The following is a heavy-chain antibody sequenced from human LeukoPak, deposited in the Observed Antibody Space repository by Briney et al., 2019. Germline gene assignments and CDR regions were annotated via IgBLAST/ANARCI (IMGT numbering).Heavy chain of an antibody. CDR1: GGSISSSNW. D-gene: IGHD3-9*01. Sequence: SETLSLTCTVSGGSISSSNWWSWVRQPPGQGLEWIGEIYHSGSTNYNPSLKSRVTISVDKSKNQFSLKLSSVTAADTAVYYCAIAPGEKGRYFDWFPFDYWGQGTLVTVSS. V-gene: IGHV4-4*02. J-gene: IGHJ4*02. CDR2: IYHSGST. CDR3: AIAPGEKGRYFDWFPFDY.